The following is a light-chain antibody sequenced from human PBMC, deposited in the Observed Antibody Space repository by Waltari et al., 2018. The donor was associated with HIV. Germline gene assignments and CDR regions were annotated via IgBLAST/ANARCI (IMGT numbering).Light chain of an antibody. J-gene: IGKJ5*01. CDR1: QSVSSN. V-gene: IGKV3-15*01. CDR2: GAS. CDR3: QQYNNWPPGIT. Sequence: EIVMTQSPATLSVSPGERATLSCRASQSVSSNLAWYQQKPGQAPRLLIYGASTSATGIPARFSGSGSGTEFTLTISSLQSEDCAVYFCQQYNNWPPGITFGQGTRLEFK.